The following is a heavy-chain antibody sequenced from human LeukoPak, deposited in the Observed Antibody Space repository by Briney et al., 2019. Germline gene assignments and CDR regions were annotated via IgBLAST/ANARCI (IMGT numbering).Heavy chain of an antibody. D-gene: IGHD6-19*01. CDR1: GSTFTNYY. CDR2: INPSGGST. Sequence: ASVTVSCKASGSTFTNYYIHWVRQAPGQGLEWMGIINPSGGSTSYSQKFQGRVTMTRDTSTTTVYMELSSLRSEDTAVYYCARDVTAVAGTVSDYWGQGTLVTASS. V-gene: IGHV1-46*01. CDR3: ARDVTAVAGTVSDY. J-gene: IGHJ4*02.